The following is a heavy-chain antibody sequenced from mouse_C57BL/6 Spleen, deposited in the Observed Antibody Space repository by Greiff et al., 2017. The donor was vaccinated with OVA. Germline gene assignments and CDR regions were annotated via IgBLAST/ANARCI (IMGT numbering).Heavy chain of an antibody. Sequence: EVKLQQSGPELVKPGASVKIPCKASGYTFTDYNMDWVKQSHGKSLEWIGDINPNNGGTIYNQKFKGKATLTVDKSSSTAYMELRSLTSEDTAVDYCAREYPAYGYNFDDWGQGTTLTVAS. V-gene: IGHV1-18*01. CDR1: GYTFTDYN. CDR3: AREYPAYGYNFDD. D-gene: IGHD2-2*01. J-gene: IGHJ2*01. CDR2: INPNNGGT.